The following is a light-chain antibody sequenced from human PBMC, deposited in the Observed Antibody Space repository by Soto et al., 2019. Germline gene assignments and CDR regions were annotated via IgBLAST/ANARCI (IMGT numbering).Light chain of an antibody. CDR1: QGINNY. J-gene: IGKJ4*01. V-gene: IGKV1-27*01. CDR3: QKFNSVPT. CDR2: AAS. Sequence: DVQLTQSPSPLSSSVGDRVTITCWASQGINNYLAWYQQKPGKVPNLLIYAASTLQSGVPSRFSGSGFATDFTLTISSLQPEDVATYYCQKFNSVPTFGGGTKVEI.